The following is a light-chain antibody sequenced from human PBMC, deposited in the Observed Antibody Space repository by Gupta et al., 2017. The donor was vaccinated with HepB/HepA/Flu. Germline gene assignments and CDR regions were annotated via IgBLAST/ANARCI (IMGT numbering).Light chain of an antibody. CDR1: KLGVNY. J-gene: IGLJ2*01. CDR3: QAWDSSTWYVV. V-gene: IGLV3-1*01. CDR2: QDR. Sequence: SYELTPPPSLSVSPGQPASITCSGDKLGVNYAGWYQQKPGQSPVLVIYQDRKRPSGIPERFSGSNSGNTATLTISGTQAMDEADYYCQAWDSSTWYVVFGGGTKLTVL.